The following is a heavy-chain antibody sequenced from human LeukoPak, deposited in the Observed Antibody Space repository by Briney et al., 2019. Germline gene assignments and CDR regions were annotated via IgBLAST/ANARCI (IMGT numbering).Heavy chain of an antibody. J-gene: IGHJ6*03. CDR2: MYYTGSS. V-gene: IGHV4-59*12. CDR1: GGSISSYF. CDR3: ARSRPSMDV. Sequence: SETLSLTCTVSGGSISSYFWSWIRQPPGKGLEWIGFMYYTGSSDYNPSLKSRVTISVDTSKNQFSLKLSSVTAADTAVYYCARSRPSMDVWGKGTTVTVSS.